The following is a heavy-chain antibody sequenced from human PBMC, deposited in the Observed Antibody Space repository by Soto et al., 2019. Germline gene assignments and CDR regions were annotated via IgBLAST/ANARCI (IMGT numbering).Heavy chain of an antibody. J-gene: IGHJ6*03. D-gene: IGHD4-17*01. CDR1: GGSFSGYY. Sequence: SETLSLTCAVYGGSFSGYYWSWIRQPPGKRLEWIGEINHSGSTNYNPSLKSRVTISVDTSKNQFSLKLSSVTAADTAVYYCARATTDYGDYYYYYYDMDVWGKGTTVTVAS. CDR3: ARATTDYGDYYYYYYDMDV. CDR2: INHSGST. V-gene: IGHV4-34*01.